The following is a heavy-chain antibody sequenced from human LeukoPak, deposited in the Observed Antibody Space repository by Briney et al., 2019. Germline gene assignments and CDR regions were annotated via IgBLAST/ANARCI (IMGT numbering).Heavy chain of an antibody. V-gene: IGHV1-2*02. Sequence: ASVKVSCKDSGYTFTGYYMHWVRQAPGQGLEWMGWINPNSGGTNYAQKFQGRVTMTRDTSISTAYMELSRLRSDDTAVYYCAREVVGATSPNFDYWGQGTLVTVSS. CDR1: GYTFTGYY. CDR3: AREVVGATSPNFDY. J-gene: IGHJ4*02. CDR2: INPNSGGT. D-gene: IGHD1-26*01.